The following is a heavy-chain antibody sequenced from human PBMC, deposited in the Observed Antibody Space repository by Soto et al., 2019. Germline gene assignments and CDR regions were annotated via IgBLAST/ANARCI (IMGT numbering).Heavy chain of an antibody. D-gene: IGHD1-1*01. CDR2: ISSSGSTI. Sequence: GGSLRLSCAASGFTFSSYEMNWVRQAPGKGLEWVSYISSSGSTIYYADSVKGRFTISRDNAKNSLYLQMNSLRAEDTAVYYCARVAGKYFYGMDVWGQGTTVTVSS. V-gene: IGHV3-48*03. CDR1: GFTFSSYE. J-gene: IGHJ6*02. CDR3: ARVAGKYFYGMDV.